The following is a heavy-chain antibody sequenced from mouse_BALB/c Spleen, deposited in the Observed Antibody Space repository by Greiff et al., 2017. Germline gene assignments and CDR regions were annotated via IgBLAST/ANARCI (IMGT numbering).Heavy chain of an antibody. CDR3: TRLRLSGYFDY. CDR1: GFTFSNYW. CDR2: IRLKSNNYAT. V-gene: IGHV6-6*02. J-gene: IGHJ2*01. D-gene: IGHD1-2*01. Sequence: EVKLVESGGGLVQPGGSMKLSCVASGFTFSNYWMNWVRQSPEKGLEWVAEIRLKSNNYATHYAESVKGRFTISRDDSKSSVYLQMNNLRAEDTGIYYCTRLRLSGYFDYWGQGTTLTVSS.